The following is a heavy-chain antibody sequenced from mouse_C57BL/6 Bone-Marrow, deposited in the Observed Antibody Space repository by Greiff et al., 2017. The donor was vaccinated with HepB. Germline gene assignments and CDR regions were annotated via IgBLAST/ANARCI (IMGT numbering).Heavy chain of an antibody. CDR2: ISSGGDYI. CDR3: TRDRQLRPAMDY. CDR1: GFTFSSYA. V-gene: IGHV5-9-1*02. D-gene: IGHD3-2*02. Sequence: EVQGVESGEGLVKPGGSLKLSCAASGFTFSSYAMSWVRQTPEKRLEWVAYISSGGDYIYYADTVKGRFTISRDNARNTLYLQMSSLKSEDTAMYYCTRDRQLRPAMDYWGQGTSVTVSS. J-gene: IGHJ4*01.